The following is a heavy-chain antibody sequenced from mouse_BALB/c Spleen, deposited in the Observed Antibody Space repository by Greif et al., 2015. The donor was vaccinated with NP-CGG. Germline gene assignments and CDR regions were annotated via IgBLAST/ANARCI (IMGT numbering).Heavy chain of an antibody. CDR1: GYTFTSYY. CDR2: INPSNGGT. J-gene: IGHJ1*01. Sequence: QVQLQQSGAELVKPGASVKLSCKASGYTFTSYYMYWVKQRPGQGLEWIGEINPSNGGTNFNEKFKSKATLTVDKSSSTAYMQLSSLTSEDSAVYYCTRSDGYYWYFDVWGAGTTVTVSS. V-gene: IGHV1S81*02. CDR3: TRSDGYYWYFDV. D-gene: IGHD2-3*01.